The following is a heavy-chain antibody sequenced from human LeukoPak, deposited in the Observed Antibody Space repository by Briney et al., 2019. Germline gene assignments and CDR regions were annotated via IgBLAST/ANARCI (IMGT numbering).Heavy chain of an antibody. Sequence: PGGSLRLSCAASGFTFSSYSMNWVRQAPGKGLEWVSSISSSSSYIYYADSVKGRFTISRDNAKNSLYLQMNSLRAEDTAVYYCSRVITYYYDSIDDAFDIWGQGTMVTVSS. V-gene: IGHV3-21*04. J-gene: IGHJ3*02. D-gene: IGHD3-22*01. CDR3: SRVITYYYDSIDDAFDI. CDR2: ISSSSSYI. CDR1: GFTFSSYS.